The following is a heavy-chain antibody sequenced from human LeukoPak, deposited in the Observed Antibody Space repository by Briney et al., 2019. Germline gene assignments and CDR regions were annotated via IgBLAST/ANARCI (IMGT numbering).Heavy chain of an antibody. CDR2: ISGSGGST. CDR1: GFTFSSYA. CDR3: AKAQRSGYYKGDYYCYMDV. D-gene: IGHD3-3*01. J-gene: IGHJ6*03. V-gene: IGHV3-23*01. Sequence: PGGSLRLSCAASGFTFSSYAMSWVRQAPGKGLEWVSAISGSGGSTYYADSVKGRFTISRDNSKNTLYLQMNSLRAEDTAVYYCAKAQRSGYYKGDYYCYMDVWGKGTTVTVSS.